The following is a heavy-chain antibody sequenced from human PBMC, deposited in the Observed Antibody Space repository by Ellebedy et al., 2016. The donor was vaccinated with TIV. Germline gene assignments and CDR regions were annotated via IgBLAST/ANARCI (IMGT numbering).Heavy chain of an antibody. J-gene: IGHJ6*02. CDR3: ARVYGDYRMDV. V-gene: IGHV3-21*01. Sequence: GGSLRLSCAASGFTFSSYSMNWVRQAPGKGLEWVSSISSSSGYRYYADSVKGRFTISRDNAKNSRYLQMNSLRAEDTAVYYCARVYGDYRMDVWGQGTTVTVSS. D-gene: IGHD4/OR15-4a*01. CDR1: GFTFSSYS. CDR2: ISSSSGYR.